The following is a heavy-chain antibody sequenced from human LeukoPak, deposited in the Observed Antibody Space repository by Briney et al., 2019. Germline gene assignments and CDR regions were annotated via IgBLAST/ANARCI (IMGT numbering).Heavy chain of an antibody. CDR2: IKHDGSDK. J-gene: IGHJ4*02. Sequence: GGSLRLSCAASGFTFSSYAMSWVRQAPGKGLEWVANIKHDGSDKYFVDSVKGRFTISRDNAKNSLHLQMNSLRAEDTAVYYCARILPLRVPAAMGDWGQGTLVTVSS. CDR3: ARILPLRVPAAMGD. V-gene: IGHV3-7*01. D-gene: IGHD2-2*01. CDR1: GFTFSSYA.